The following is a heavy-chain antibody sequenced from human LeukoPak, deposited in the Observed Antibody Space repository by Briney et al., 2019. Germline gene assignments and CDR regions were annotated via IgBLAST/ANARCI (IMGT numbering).Heavy chain of an antibody. CDR1: GVSFSGYY. J-gene: IGHJ4*02. CDR2: INHSGST. D-gene: IGHD1-26*01. V-gene: IGHV4-34*01. CDR3: ARGRSYDY. Sequence: SETLSLTCAVYGVSFSGYYWSWIRQPPGKGLEWIGEINHSGSTNYNPSLKSRVTISVDKSKNQFSLKLSSVTAADTAVYYCARGRSYDYWGQGTLVTVSS.